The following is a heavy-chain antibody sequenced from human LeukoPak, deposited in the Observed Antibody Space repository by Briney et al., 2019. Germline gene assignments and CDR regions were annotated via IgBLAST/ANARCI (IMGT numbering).Heavy chain of an antibody. J-gene: IGHJ4*02. CDR2: IKQDGSEK. CDR1: GFTFSNYW. V-gene: IGHV3-7*01. Sequence: GGSLRLSCAASGFTFSNYWMSWVRQAPGKRLEWVANIKQDGSEKYYMDSVKGRFTISRDNSKNTLYLQMNSLRGEDTAVYYCAGRQDEFDYWGQGTLVTVSS. CDR3: AGRQDEFDY.